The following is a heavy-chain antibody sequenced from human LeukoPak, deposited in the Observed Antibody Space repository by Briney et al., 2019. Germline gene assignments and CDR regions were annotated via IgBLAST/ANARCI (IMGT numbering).Heavy chain of an antibody. CDR3: ARAPFGYCSGGSCHYWYFDL. V-gene: IGHV3-21*01. CDR2: ISSGDNYI. Sequence: GGSLRLSCAASGFTLSSYSMNWVRQAPGQGLEWVSSISSGDNYIYYADSVKGRFTISRDNAKDSLFLQMNSLRAEDAAVYYCARAPFGYCSGGSCHYWYFDLWGRGTLVTVSS. CDR1: GFTLSSYS. D-gene: IGHD2-15*01. J-gene: IGHJ2*01.